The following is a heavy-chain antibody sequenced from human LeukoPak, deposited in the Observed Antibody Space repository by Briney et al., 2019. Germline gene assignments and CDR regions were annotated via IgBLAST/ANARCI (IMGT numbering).Heavy chain of an antibody. D-gene: IGHD3-10*01. J-gene: IGHJ6*03. CDR1: GGTFSSYA. Sequence: SVKVSCKASGGTFSSYAISWVRQAPGQGLEWMGRIIPIFGTANYAQKFQGRVTITTDESTSTAYMELSSLRSEDTAVYYCARDAGWNYGSGTLPSGYMDVWGKGTTVTVSS. V-gene: IGHV1-69*05. CDR3: ARDAGWNYGSGTLPSGYMDV. CDR2: IIPIFGTA.